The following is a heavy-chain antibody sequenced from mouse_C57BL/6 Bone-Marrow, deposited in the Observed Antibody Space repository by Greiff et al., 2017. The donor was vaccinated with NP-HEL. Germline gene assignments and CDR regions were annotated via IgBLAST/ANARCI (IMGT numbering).Heavy chain of an antibody. D-gene: IGHD2-1*01. J-gene: IGHJ3*01. V-gene: IGHV1-64*01. Sequence: QVQLQQPGAELVKPGASVKLSCKASGYTFTSYWMHWVKQRPGQGLEWIGMIHPNSGSTNYNEKFKSKATLTVDKSSSTAYMQLSSLTSEDSAVYYCARSIYYPSGRGWFAYWGQGTLVTVSA. CDR3: ARSIYYPSGRGWFAY. CDR1: GYTFTSYW. CDR2: IHPNSGST.